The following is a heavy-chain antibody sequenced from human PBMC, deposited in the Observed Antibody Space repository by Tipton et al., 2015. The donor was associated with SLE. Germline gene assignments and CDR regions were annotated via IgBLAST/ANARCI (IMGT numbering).Heavy chain of an antibody. CDR1: GGSFSGYY. CDR2: INHSGST. V-gene: IGHV4-34*01. J-gene: IGHJ6*02. D-gene: IGHD2-21*02. CDR3: ARAFVVVTANDYYYYYGMDV. Sequence: GLVKPSETLSLTCAVYGGSFSGYYWSWIRQPPGKGLEWIGEINHSGSTNYNPSLKSRVTISVDTSKNQFSLKLSSVTAADTAVYYCARAFVVVTANDYYYYYGMDVWGQGTTVTVSS.